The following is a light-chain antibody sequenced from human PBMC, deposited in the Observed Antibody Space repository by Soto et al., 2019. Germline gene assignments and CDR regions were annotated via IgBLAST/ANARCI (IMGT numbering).Light chain of an antibody. V-gene: IGKV1D-13*01. Sequence: AIQLTQSPSSLSASVGDRVTITCRASQGIAGALAWYQQKPGKAPTLLIYDASTLESGVPSRFSGSGSGTDFTLTISSLQPEDFSAYYCQQFSDYPLTFGGGTNVDVK. CDR2: DAS. CDR1: QGIAGA. CDR3: QQFSDYPLT. J-gene: IGKJ4*01.